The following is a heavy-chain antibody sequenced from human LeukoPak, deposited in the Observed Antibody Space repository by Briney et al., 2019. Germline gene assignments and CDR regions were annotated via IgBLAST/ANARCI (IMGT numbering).Heavy chain of an antibody. CDR2: ISSSGSTI. Sequence: GGSLGLSCAASGFTFSDYYMSWIRQAPVKGLEWVSYISSSGSTIYYADSVKGRFTISRDNAKNSLYLQMNSLRAEDTAVYYCARVDGSGWYAFDYWGQGTLVTVSS. CDR1: GFTFSDYY. D-gene: IGHD6-19*01. V-gene: IGHV3-11*01. J-gene: IGHJ4*02. CDR3: ARVDGSGWYAFDY.